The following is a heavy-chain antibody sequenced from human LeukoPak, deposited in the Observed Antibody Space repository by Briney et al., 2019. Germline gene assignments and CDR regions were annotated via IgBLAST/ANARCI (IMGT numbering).Heavy chain of an antibody. CDR1: GYTFTGYY. V-gene: IGHV1-2*02. CDR3: ARGGLRVMVYRLYYMDV. Sequence: GASVKVSCKASGYTFTGYYIHWVRQAPGQGLGWMGWINPNINGTNYAQKFQGRVTMTGDRSISTAYMELTRLRSDDTAVYYCARGGLRVMVYRLYYMDVWGKGTTVTVSS. J-gene: IGHJ6*03. CDR2: INPNINGT. D-gene: IGHD2-8*01.